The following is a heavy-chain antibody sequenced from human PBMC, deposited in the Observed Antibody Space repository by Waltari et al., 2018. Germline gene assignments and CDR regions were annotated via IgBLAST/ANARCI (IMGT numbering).Heavy chain of an antibody. CDR2: IYSGGST. J-gene: IGHJ6*02. CDR3: ARPYGSSWYDEGYYYYGMDV. CDR1: GFTVSSNY. Sequence: EVQLVESGGGLIQPGGSLRLSCAASGFTVSSNYMSWVRQAPRKGLEWVSVIYSGGSTYYADSVRGRFTISRDNSKSTLYLQMNSLRAEDTAVYYCARPYGSSWYDEGYYYYGMDVWGQGTTVTVSS. V-gene: IGHV3-53*01. D-gene: IGHD6-13*01.